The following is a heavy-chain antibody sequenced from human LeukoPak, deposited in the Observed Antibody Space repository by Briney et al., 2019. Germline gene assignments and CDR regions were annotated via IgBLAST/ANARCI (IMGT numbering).Heavy chain of an antibody. V-gene: IGHV3-53*01. J-gene: IGHJ6*03. CDR1: GFTVSSNS. Sequence: PGGSLRLSCTVSGFTVSSNSMSWVRQAPGKGLEWVSFIYSGTIHYSDSVKGRFTISRDNSKNTLYLQMNSLIAEDTAVYYCTRDDSGYDRYLYYYYYMDVWGKGTTVTISS. CDR3: TRDDSGYDRYLYYYYYMDV. D-gene: IGHD5-12*01. CDR2: IYSGTI.